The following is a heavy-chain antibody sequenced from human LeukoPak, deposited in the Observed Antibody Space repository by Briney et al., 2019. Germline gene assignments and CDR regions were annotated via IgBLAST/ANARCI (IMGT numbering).Heavy chain of an antibody. CDR3: AKDNRRHYTSGPNPDSLH. J-gene: IGHJ4*02. Sequence: PGRSLSLSCAASGFTFSSYWMSWVRQAPGKGLEWVSGISWNSGSIDYADSVKGRFTISRDNAKNSLYLQMNSLRVEDTAFYYCAKDNRRHYTSGPNPDSLHWGQGALVTVSS. D-gene: IGHD6-19*01. CDR2: ISWNSGSI. V-gene: IGHV3-9*01. CDR1: GFTFSSYW.